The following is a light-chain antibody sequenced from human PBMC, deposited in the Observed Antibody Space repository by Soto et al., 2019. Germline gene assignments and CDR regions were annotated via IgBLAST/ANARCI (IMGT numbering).Light chain of an antibody. CDR2: EVT. J-gene: IGLJ2*01. Sequence: QSVLTQPASVSGPPGQSVTVSCAVTRDDIGAYDYVSWYQQHTGNATKLLVYEVTNRPSGVSDRFSGSKSGNTASLTISGLQAEDEADYYCNSYTNSSAVVFGGGTKVTVL. V-gene: IGLV2-14*01. CDR1: RDDIGAYDY. CDR3: NSYTNSSAVV.